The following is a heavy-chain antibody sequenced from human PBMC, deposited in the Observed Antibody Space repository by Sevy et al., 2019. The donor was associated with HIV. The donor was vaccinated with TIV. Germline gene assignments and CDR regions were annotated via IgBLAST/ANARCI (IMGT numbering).Heavy chain of an antibody. CDR1: GFTFSSSA. V-gene: IGHV3-23*01. CDR3: AKGMGVVSGCSSYFDV. D-gene: IGHD3-16*02. Sequence: GGSLRLSCAASGFTFSSSAMSWVRQAPGEGLEWVSVIGGNGVNTYYEDCVKGRFTISRDNSKNTVYLEMNSLRAEDTAVYYCAKGMGVVSGCSSYFDVWGQGTTVTVSS. J-gene: IGHJ6*02. CDR2: IGGNGVNT.